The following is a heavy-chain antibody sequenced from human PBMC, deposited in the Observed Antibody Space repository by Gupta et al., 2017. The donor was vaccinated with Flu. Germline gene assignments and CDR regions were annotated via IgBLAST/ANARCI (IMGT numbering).Heavy chain of an antibody. J-gene: IGHJ1*01. V-gene: IGHV3-23*01. CDR1: GFTFSAFG. D-gene: IGHD4-17*01. CDR3: VKDAGYGEYAY. Sequence: EVQLLESGGDLAQPGGSLTLSCAASGFTFSAFGMRWVRQAPGKGLEWVSTISGSTKSYADSVKGRFTISRDTSRNTLFLKMNSLRAEDTAVYYCVKDAGYGEYAYWGQGTLLTVSS. CDR2: ISGSTK.